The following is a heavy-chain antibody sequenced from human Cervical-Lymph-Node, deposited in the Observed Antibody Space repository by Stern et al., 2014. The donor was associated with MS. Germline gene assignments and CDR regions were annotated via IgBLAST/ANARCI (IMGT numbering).Heavy chain of an antibody. V-gene: IGHV4-30-4*01. CDR1: GDSINSGDFH. Sequence: QLQLQESGPGLVKPSETLSLTCTVSGDSINSGDFHWSWVRQSPGKGLEWIGNIYYSGRNYNNPSIKSRVTRAIDTSTNQFSLNLTSVTAADTALYFCARMKTGLRENRGFDFWGQGTQVTVSS. CDR3: ARMKTGLRENRGFDF. CDR2: IYYSGRN. J-gene: IGHJ4*02. D-gene: IGHD4-17*01.